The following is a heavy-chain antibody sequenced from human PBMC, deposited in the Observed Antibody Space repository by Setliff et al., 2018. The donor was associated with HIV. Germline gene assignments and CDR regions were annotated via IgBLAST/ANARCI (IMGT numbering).Heavy chain of an antibody. CDR2: IYHTGRT. V-gene: IGHV4-39*01. CDR1: GGSIDNNKYY. J-gene: IGHJ5*02. D-gene: IGHD3-22*01. Sequence: KTSETLSLTCSVSGGSIDNNKYYWTWIRQPPGKGLEWTGSIYHTGRTYYNRSLESRLTISIDTSKNQFSLKLTSVTAADTAMYYCASRIYYYDESRVLREEGFVPWGQGTLVTASS. CDR3: ASRIYYYDESRVLREEGFVP.